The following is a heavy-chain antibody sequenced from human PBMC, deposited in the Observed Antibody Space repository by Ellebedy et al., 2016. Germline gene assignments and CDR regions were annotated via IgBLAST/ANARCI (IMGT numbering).Heavy chain of an antibody. Sequence: ASVKVSCKASGYTFIGYCMHWVRQAPGQGLEWMGWINPNSGGTNYAQKFQGWVTMTRDTSISTAYMELSRLRSDDTAVYYCARDMGSIAARLFNYYYYGLDVWGQGTTVTVSS. V-gene: IGHV1-2*04. CDR3: ARDMGSIAARLFNYYYYGLDV. D-gene: IGHD6-6*01. CDR2: INPNSGGT. CDR1: GYTFIGYC. J-gene: IGHJ6*02.